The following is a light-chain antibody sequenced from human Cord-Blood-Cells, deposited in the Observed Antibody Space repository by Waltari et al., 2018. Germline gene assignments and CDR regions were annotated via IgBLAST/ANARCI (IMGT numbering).Light chain of an antibody. CDR1: SSDVGGSYY. V-gene: IGLV2-14*01. CDR2: DVS. CDR3: SSYTSSSTLV. Sequence: QSALTQPASVSGSPGQSITISCTGTSSDVGGSYYFSWYQQHPAKAPKLIIYDVSNRPSGVSNRFSGSKAGNTASLTISGLQAEDEADYYCSSYTSSSTLVFGGGTKLTVL. J-gene: IGLJ2*01.